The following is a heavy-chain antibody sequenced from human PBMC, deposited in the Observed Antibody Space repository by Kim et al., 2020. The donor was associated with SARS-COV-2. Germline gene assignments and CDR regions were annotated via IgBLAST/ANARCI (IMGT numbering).Heavy chain of an antibody. CDR2: IQSGGRS. D-gene: IGHD2-2*01. V-gene: IGHV4-4*07. CDR1: GDSISSSR. J-gene: IGHJ3*02. Sequence: SETLSLTCTVSGDSISSSRWSWIRQTAGKGLEWIGRIQSGGRSDYNPSLKSRVTVSLDMSKSQFSLKLTSVTAADTAVYYCARTKVLASYGAFDTWGQGT. CDR3: ARTKVLASYGAFDT.